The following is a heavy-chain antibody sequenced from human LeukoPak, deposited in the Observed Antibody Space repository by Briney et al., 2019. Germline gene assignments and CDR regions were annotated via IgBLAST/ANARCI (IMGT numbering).Heavy chain of an antibody. CDR3: ARYQWLVNRFDP. D-gene: IGHD6-19*01. Sequence: PSETLSLTCTVSGGSISSYYWSWIRQPPGKGLEWIGYIYYSGSTNYNPSLKSRVTISVDTSKNQFSLKLSSVTAADTAVYYCARYQWLVNRFDPWGQGTLVTVSS. V-gene: IGHV4-59*01. CDR1: GGSISSYY. CDR2: IYYSGST. J-gene: IGHJ5*02.